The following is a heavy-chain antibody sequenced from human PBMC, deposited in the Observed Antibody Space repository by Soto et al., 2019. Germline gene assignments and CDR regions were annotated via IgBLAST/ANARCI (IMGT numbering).Heavy chain of an antibody. CDR2: MNPNSGNT. Sequence: ASVKVSCKASGYTFTSYDINWVRQATGQGLEWMGWMNPNSGNTGYAQKFQGRVTMTRNTSISTAYMELSSLGSEDTAVYYCARARRGYCSSTSCYERGYYYYYYYMDVWGKGTTVTVSS. V-gene: IGHV1-8*01. J-gene: IGHJ6*03. CDR3: ARARRGYCSSTSCYERGYYYYYYYMDV. CDR1: GYTFTSYD. D-gene: IGHD2-2*01.